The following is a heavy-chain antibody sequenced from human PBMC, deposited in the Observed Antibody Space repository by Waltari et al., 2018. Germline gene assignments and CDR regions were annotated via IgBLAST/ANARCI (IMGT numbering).Heavy chain of an antibody. CDR2: MYFSGTH. Sequence: VQLQESGPGLVKPSETLSLSCDVSGDSITRHFGSWIRQAPGKGLEWIGYMYFSGTHNYNPSLKSRVTISIDTSKNHFSLNLRSVTAADTAIYYCARLPRGSVIIGAFDIWGQGTQVTVSS. CDR1: GDSITRHF. D-gene: IGHD3-22*01. J-gene: IGHJ3*02. CDR3: ARLPRGSVIIGAFDI. V-gene: IGHV4-59*11.